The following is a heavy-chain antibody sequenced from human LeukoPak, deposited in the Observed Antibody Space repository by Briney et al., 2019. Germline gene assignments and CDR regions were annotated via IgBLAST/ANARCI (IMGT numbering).Heavy chain of an antibody. J-gene: IGHJ4*02. V-gene: IGHV3-23*01. CDR1: GFTFSNYA. D-gene: IGHD3-22*01. CDR3: AKENYYESSGYVDY. CDR2: ISGSGSST. Sequence: GGSLRLSCAASGFTFSNYAMSWVRQAPGKGLEWVSTISGSGSSTYYADSVKGRFTISRDNSKNTLYLQMNSLRAEDTAVYYCAKENYYESSGYVDYWGQGTLVTVSS.